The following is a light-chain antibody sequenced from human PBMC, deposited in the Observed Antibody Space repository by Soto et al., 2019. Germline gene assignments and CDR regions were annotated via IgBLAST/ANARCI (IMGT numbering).Light chain of an antibody. V-gene: IGKV3-20*01. CDR2: GAS. J-gene: IGKJ1*01. CDR3: QQYGSSPS. Sequence: EIVLTQSPGTLSLSPGERATLSCRASQSVSSSYLAWYQQKPGQAPRLLSYGASSRATGIPNRFSGSGSGTDFTLTISRLEREDFAVYYCQQYGSSPSFGQGTKVEIK. CDR1: QSVSSSY.